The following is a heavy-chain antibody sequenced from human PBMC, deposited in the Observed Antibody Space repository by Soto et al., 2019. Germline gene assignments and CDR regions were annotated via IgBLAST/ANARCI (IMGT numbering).Heavy chain of an antibody. CDR3: ARVLVPVDAFDI. J-gene: IGHJ3*02. CDR1: GGSISSGGYY. Sequence: QVQLQESGTGLVKPSQTLSLTCTVSGGSISSGGYYWRWIRQHPGKGLGWIGYIYYSGSTYYNPSLKSRVTISVDTSKHQFSLKLSSVTAADTDVYYCARVLVPVDAFDIWGQGTMVTVSS. CDR2: IYYSGST. D-gene: IGHD3-3*01. V-gene: IGHV4-31*03.